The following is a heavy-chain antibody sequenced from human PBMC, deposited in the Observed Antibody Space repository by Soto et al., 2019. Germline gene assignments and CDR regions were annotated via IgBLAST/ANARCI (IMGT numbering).Heavy chain of an antibody. V-gene: IGHV1-18*01. J-gene: IGHJ4*02. CDR1: GYTFTSYG. CDR2: ISAYNGNT. Sequence: QVQLVQSGAEVKKPGASVKVSCKASGYTFTSYGISWVRQAPGQGLEGMGWISAYNGNTNYAQKLQGRVTMTTDTSTITAYMELRSLRSDDTAVYYCARAPLSRGYSGYDYGDYWGQGTLVTVSS. D-gene: IGHD5-12*01. CDR3: ARAPLSRGYSGYDYGDY.